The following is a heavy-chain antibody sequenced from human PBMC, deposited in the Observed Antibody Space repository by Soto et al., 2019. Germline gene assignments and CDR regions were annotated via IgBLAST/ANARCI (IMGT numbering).Heavy chain of an antibody. D-gene: IGHD1-26*01. CDR1: GFTFSSYG. Sequence: QVQLVESGGSVVQPGRSLRLSCVASGFTFSSYGMHWFRQAPGKGLEWVAIISYDGSNTYYADSVKGRFTISRDNSKNTLYLQMNSLRAEETSVYYCAKEGGLSGSYYISSSYYFDYWCQGTLVTVSS. V-gene: IGHV3-30*18. J-gene: IGHJ4*02. CDR3: AKEGGLSGSYYISSSYYFDY. CDR2: ISYDGSNT.